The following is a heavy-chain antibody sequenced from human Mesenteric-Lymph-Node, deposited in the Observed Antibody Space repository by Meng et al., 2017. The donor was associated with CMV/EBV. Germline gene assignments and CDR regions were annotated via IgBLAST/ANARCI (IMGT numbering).Heavy chain of an antibody. CDR1: GGSISNYY. V-gene: IGHV4-59*01. CDR2: LYYGGST. Sequence: GSLRLSCSISGGSISNYYWSWIRQPPGKGLEWIAYLYYGGSTNYNPSLKSRVTISIDTSKNQFSLKLTYVTAADTAVYYCARGDGNSPDHSDYWGQGTLVTVSS. J-gene: IGHJ4*02. D-gene: IGHD5-24*01. CDR3: ARGDGNSPDHSDY.